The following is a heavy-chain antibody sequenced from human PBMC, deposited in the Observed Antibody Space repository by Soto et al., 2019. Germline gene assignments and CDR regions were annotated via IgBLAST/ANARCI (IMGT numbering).Heavy chain of an antibody. CDR1: GFTSSDYY. Sequence: QVQLVESGGGLVKPGGSLRLSCAASGFTSSDYYMSWIRQAPGKGLEYISYISSSDDTIYDADSVRGRFTISRDNAKNSLYLLMNSLRAEDTAVYYCARDRNSSWYGRGYHYYGMDVWGQGTTVTVS. J-gene: IGHJ6*02. D-gene: IGHD6-13*01. CDR2: ISSSDDTI. CDR3: ARDRNSSWYGRGYHYYGMDV. V-gene: IGHV3-11*01.